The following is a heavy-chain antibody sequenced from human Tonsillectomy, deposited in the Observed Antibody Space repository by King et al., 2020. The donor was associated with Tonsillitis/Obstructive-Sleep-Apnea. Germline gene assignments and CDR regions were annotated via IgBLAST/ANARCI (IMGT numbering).Heavy chain of an antibody. CDR1: GGSTSNYY. J-gene: IGHJ4*02. V-gene: IGHV4-59*08. Sequence: QLQESGQGLLKPSETLSLTCTVSGGSTSNYYWSWIRQPPGKGLEWIGFIYDSGTTRYNPSLKSRVTMSVDTSKNQFSLKLTSVTAADTAVYYCARLLYYDVPMPTVVYYFDYWGQGTLVTVSS. CDR2: IYDSGTT. CDR3: ARLLYYDVPMPTVVYYFDY. D-gene: IGHD3-3*01.